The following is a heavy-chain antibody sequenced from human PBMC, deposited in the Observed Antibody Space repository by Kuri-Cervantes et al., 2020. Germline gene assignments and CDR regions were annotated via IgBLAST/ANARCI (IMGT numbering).Heavy chain of an antibody. J-gene: IGHJ5*02. Sequence: ASVKVSCKASGGTFTSYDINWVRQATGQGLEWMGWMNPNSGNTGYAQKFQGRVTMTRNTSISTAYMELSSLRSEDTAVYYCARGRGGLWELRDNHLKNNWFDPWGQGTLVTVSS. D-gene: IGHD1-26*01. CDR1: GGTFTSYD. CDR3: ARGRGGLWELRDNHLKNNWFDP. V-gene: IGHV1-8*01. CDR2: MNPNSGNT.